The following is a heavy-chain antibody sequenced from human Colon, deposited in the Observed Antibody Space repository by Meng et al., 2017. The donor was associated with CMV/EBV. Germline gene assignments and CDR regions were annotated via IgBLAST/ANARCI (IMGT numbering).Heavy chain of an antibody. J-gene: IGHJ5*02. CDR2: MYHSGTT. Sequence: SETLSLTCSVSGSSISSGYYWGWIRQSPGKALEWIGSMYHSGTTYYNPSLKSRAFISVDTSKNQFFLNLRSVTAADTAVYHCVKIEGRCDSQSCSYYRWFDPWGQGILVTVSS. V-gene: IGHV4-38-2*02. D-gene: IGHD2/OR15-2a*01. CDR3: VKIEGRCDSQSCSYYRWFDP. CDR1: GSSISSGYY.